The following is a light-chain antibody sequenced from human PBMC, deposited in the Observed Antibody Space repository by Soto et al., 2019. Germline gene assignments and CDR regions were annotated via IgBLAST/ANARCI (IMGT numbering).Light chain of an antibody. V-gene: IGKV3-20*01. Sequence: EIVLTQSPGTLSLSPGESATLSCRASQSIRSSYLAWYQQTPGQAPRLLIYDASSRAAGIPDRFSGSGSGTDFTLTISGLEPEDFGVYYCQQYGGSPRTFGQGTKVKSN. CDR3: QQYGGSPRT. CDR2: DAS. J-gene: IGKJ1*01. CDR1: QSIRSSY.